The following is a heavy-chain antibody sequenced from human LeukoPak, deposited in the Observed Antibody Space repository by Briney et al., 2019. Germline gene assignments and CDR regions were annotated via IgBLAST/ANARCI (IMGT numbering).Heavy chain of an antibody. CDR2: IYYSGST. D-gene: IGHD6-19*01. J-gene: IGHJ6*03. CDR3: ARDSSGWASGRNLRMSAYYYYIDV. CDR1: GGSISSYY. Sequence: SETLSLTCTVSGGSISSYYWSWIRQPPGKGLEWIGYIYYSGSTNYNPSLKSRVTISVDTSKNQFSLKLSSVTAADTAVYYCARDSSGWASGRNLRMSAYYYYIDVWGKGTTVTVSS. V-gene: IGHV4-59*01.